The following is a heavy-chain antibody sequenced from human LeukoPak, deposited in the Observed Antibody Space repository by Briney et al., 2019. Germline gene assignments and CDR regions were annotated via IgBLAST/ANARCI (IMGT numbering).Heavy chain of an antibody. CDR2: IYTSGST. D-gene: IGHD3-3*01. V-gene: IGHV4-4*07. Sequence: SETLSLTCTVSGGSISSYYWSWIRQPAGKGLEWIGRIYTSGSTNYNPSLKSRVTMSVDTSKNQFSLMLTSVTAADTAVYFCARFGRLSGYYDAFDIWGPGTVVTVSS. CDR1: GGSISSYY. CDR3: ARFGRLSGYYDAFDI. J-gene: IGHJ3*02.